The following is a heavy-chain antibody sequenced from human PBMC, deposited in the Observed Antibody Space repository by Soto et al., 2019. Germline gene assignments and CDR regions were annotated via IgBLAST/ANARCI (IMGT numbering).Heavy chain of an antibody. CDR1: GFTFSSYW. CDR2: IKQDGSEK. CDR3: ARDSDSSSWRVDYFDY. J-gene: IGHJ4*02. Sequence: PGGSLRLSCAASGFTFSSYWMSWVRQAPGKGLEWVANIKQDGSEKYYVDSVKGRFTISRDNAKNSLYLQMNSLRAEDTAVYYCARDSDSSSWRVDYFDYWGQGTLVTVSS. V-gene: IGHV3-7*01. D-gene: IGHD6-13*01.